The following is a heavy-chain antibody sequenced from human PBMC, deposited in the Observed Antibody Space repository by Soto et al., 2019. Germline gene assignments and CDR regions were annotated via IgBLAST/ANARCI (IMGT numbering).Heavy chain of an antibody. J-gene: IGHJ4*02. CDR1: GFNCRGYA. D-gene: IGHD3-10*01. V-gene: IGHV3-23*01. CDR3: EKDPVYGSGAYFDY. CDR2: ISGSGGST. Sequence: PGPSLRLSCSASGFNCRGYAMSWVRQAPGKGLEWVAAISGSGGSTYYADSVKGRFTISRDNSKNTLYLQMNSLRAEDTAVYYSEKDPVYGSGAYFDYWGQGTLVTVSS.